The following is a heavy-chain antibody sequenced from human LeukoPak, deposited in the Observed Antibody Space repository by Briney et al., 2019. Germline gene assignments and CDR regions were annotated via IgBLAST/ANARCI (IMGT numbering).Heavy chain of an antibody. CDR2: ISNTGGFT. J-gene: IGHJ4*02. V-gene: IGHV3-64*01. CDR1: GFTFSSYA. Sequence: GGSLRLSCAASGFTFSSYAMYWVRQTPAKGLEYVSAISNTGGFTYYATSVEDRFTISRDNSKNTVYLQMGSLTPADMGVYYCARGRVLPNYCDSWREGTLVTVSS. CDR3: ARGRVLPNYCDS.